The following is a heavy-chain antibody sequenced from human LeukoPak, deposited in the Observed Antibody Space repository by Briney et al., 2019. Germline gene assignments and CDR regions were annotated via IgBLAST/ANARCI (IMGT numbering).Heavy chain of an antibody. Sequence: GGSLRLSCAASGFAFSSYDMNWVRQAPGKGLEWVSYISSSGKTIYYADSTKGRFTVSRDSAKNSLYLQMNSLRAEDTAVYYCATTSIAAAVPGCFDYWGQGTLVTVFS. CDR1: GFAFSSYD. CDR2: ISSSGKTI. J-gene: IGHJ4*02. D-gene: IGHD6-13*01. CDR3: ATTSIAAAVPGCFDY. V-gene: IGHV3-48*03.